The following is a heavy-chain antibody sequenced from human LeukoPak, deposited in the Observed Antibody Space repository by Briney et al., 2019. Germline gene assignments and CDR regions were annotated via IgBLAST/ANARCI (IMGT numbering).Heavy chain of an antibody. CDR3: AKLSRYCSGGSCSDAFDI. J-gene: IGHJ3*02. V-gene: IGHV3-30*18. CDR2: ISYDGSNK. D-gene: IGHD2-15*01. CDR1: GFTFSSYG. Sequence: GRSLRLSCAASGFTFSSYGMHWVRQAPGKGLEWVAVISYDGSNKYYADSVKGRFTISRDNSKNTLYLQMNSLRAEDTAVYYCAKLSRYCSGGSCSDAFDIWGQGTMVTVSS.